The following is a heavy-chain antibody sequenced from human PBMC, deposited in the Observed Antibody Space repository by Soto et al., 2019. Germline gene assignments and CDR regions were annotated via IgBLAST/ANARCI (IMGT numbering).Heavy chain of an antibody. CDR2: IYKGNI. V-gene: IGHV1-18*01. CDR1: GYTFTTYS. D-gene: IGHD1-26*01. Sequence: QVQLVQSGAEVKKPGASVKVSCKASGYTFTTYSIRWVRQAPGQGLEWMGWIYKGNISYAEKVQDRITVTTDTFTETAYMEWRSLTSADTAVYYCARTRRGGLATYWGQGTLVIVSS. CDR3: ARTRRGGLATY. J-gene: IGHJ4*02.